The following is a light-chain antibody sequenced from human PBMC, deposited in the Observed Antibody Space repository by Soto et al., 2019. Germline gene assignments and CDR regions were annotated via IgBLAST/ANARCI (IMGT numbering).Light chain of an antibody. Sequence: ELVLTQSPGTLSLSAGESATLXXRSSQSVSCNFLAWYQQKPGQAPRXXIYGASTRATGSPDRFSGSGAGTDFTLTVSRLEPEDFAVYYCQQYNSSPRTFGQGTKVDIK. CDR3: QQYNSSPRT. CDR2: GAS. CDR1: QSVSCNF. J-gene: IGKJ1*01. V-gene: IGKV3-20*01.